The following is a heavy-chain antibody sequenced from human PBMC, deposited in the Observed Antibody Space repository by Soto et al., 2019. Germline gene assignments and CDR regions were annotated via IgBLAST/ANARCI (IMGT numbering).Heavy chain of an antibody. V-gene: IGHV1-46*01. CDR1: GYTFTSYY. CDR3: ARDPNLSLTYHYYGMDV. Sequence: QVQLMQSGAEVKKPGASVKVSCKASGYTFTSYYIHWVRQAPGQGLEWMGIINPSGGSASYARKSQGGVAMTRDTSPSTVRMEVSSLASEDTAVYYCARDPNLSLTYHYYGMDVWGQGTTVTVSS. CDR2: INPSGGSA. J-gene: IGHJ6*02.